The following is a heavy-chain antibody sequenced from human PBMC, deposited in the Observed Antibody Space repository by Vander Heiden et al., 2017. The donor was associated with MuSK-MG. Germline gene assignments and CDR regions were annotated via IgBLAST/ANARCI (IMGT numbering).Heavy chain of an antibody. J-gene: IGHJ5*02. CDR1: GGSFSGYY. Sequence: QVQLQQWGAGLLKPSETLSLTCAVYGGSFSGYYGNWIRQPPGKGLEWIGEINHSGSTNYNPSLKSRVTISVDTSKNQFSLKLSSVTAADTAVYYCARTLKTSIAAAGNDHWGQGTLVTVSS. CDR2: INHSGST. V-gene: IGHV4-34*01. CDR3: ARTLKTSIAAAGNDH. D-gene: IGHD6-13*01.